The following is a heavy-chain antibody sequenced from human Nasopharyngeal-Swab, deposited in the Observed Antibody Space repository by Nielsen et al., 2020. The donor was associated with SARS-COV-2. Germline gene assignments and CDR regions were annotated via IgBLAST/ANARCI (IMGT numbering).Heavy chain of an antibody. J-gene: IGHJ6*02. D-gene: IGHD3-3*01. V-gene: IGHV4-39*01. CDR3: ASGRLRFLEWPAEGEFYYYYGMDV. CDR2: IYYSGST. Sequence: WIRQPPGKRLEWIGSIYYSGSTYYNPSLKSRVTISVDTSKNQFSLKLSSVTAADTAVYYCASGRLRFLEWPAEGEFYYYYGMDVWGQGTTVTVSS.